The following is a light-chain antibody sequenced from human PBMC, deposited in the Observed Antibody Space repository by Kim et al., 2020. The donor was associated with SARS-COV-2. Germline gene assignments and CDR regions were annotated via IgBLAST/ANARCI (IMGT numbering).Light chain of an antibody. CDR1: SLRSNY. CDR3: NSRDSSGNHVV. Sequence: ALGQTVRITCKGDSLRSNYAGWYQQKPGQAPVLVIYGKNNRPSGIPDRFSGSSSGNTASLTITGAQAEDEADYYCNSRDSSGNHVVFGGGTQLTVL. J-gene: IGLJ2*01. V-gene: IGLV3-19*01. CDR2: GKN.